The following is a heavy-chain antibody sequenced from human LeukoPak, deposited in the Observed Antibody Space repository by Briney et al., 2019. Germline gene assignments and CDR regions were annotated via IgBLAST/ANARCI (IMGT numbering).Heavy chain of an antibody. V-gene: IGHV3-21*01. CDR1: GFTFSSYS. D-gene: IGHD3-10*01. CDR2: ISSSSSHI. J-gene: IGHJ4*02. CDR3: ARSLFGEYYFDY. Sequence: GGSLRLSCAASGFTFSSYSMNWVRQAPGKGLEWVSSISSSSSHIYYADSVKGRFTISRDNAKNSLYLQMNSLRAEDTAVYYCARSLFGEYYFDYWGQGTLVTVSS.